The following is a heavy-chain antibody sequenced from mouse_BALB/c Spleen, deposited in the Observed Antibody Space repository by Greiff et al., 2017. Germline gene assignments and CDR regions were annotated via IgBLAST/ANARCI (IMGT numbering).Heavy chain of an antibody. D-gene: IGHD1-1*01. V-gene: IGHV5-6*01. CDR1: GFTFSSYG. CDR2: ISSGGSYT. Sequence: EVQVVESGGDLVKPGGSLKLSCAASGFTFSSYGMSWVRQTPDKRLEWVATISSGGSYTYYPDSVKGRFTISRDNAKNTLYLQMSSLKSEDTAMYYCARQGYGSNLYAMDYWGQGTSVTVSS. J-gene: IGHJ4*01. CDR3: ARQGYGSNLYAMDY.